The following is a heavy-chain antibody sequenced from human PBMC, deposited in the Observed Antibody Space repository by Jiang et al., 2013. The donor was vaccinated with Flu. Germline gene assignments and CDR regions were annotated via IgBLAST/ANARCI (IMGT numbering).Heavy chain of an antibody. CDR2: ISGSTVIK. Sequence: GFTFSHYAMSWVRQAPGQGLEWVSAISGSTVIKHYADSVKGRFTISRDNSKNTLYLQMNSLRAEDTAVYYCARSNKQWLNYYGMDVWGQGTTVTVSS. J-gene: IGHJ6*02. V-gene: IGHV3-23*01. CDR3: ARSNKQWLNYYGMDV. CDR1: GFTFSHYA. D-gene: IGHD6-19*01.